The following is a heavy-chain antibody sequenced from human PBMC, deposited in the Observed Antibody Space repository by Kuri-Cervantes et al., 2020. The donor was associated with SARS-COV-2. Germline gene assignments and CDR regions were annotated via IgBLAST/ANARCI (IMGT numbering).Heavy chain of an antibody. Sequence: ASVKVSCKASGYTFSDYYMYWVRQAPGQGLEWMGWINPNSGGTNYAQKFQGWVTMTRDTSSTGYMELSGLRSDDTAVYYCARGMVRGLIQSYYYSMDVWGQGTTVTVSS. CDR2: INPNSGGT. J-gene: IGHJ6*02. CDR1: GYTFSDYY. V-gene: IGHV1-2*04. D-gene: IGHD3-10*01. CDR3: ARGMVRGLIQSYYYSMDV.